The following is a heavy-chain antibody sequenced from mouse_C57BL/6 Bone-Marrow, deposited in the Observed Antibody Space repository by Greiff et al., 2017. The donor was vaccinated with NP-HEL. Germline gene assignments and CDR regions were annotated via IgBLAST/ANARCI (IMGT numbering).Heavy chain of an antibody. J-gene: IGHJ2*01. CDR2: FHPYNDDT. Sequence: QVQLKESGAELVKPGASVKLSCKASGYTFTTYPIEWVKQNPGKSLEWIGNFHPYNDDTEYNEKFKNKATLTVEKSSSTVYLELSRLTSDDSSVYYCARGGNYWYYFDYGGQGTTLTVSS. D-gene: IGHD2-1*01. CDR3: ARGGNYWYYFDY. V-gene: IGHV1-47*01. CDR1: GYTFTTYP.